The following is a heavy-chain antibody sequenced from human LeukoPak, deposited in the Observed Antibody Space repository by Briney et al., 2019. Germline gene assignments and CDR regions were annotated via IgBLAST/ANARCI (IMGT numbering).Heavy chain of an antibody. J-gene: IGHJ1*01. V-gene: IGHV4-39*01. CDR2: IYYSGST. CDR3: ASQPPRYYYDSSGFRLVPYIQH. Sequence: SETLSLTCTVSGGSISSSSYYWGWIRQPPRKGLEWIGRIYYSGSTYYNPSLKSRVTISVDTSKNQFSLKLSSVTAADTAVYYCASQPPRYYYDSSGFRLVPYIQHWGQGTLVTVSS. D-gene: IGHD3-22*01. CDR1: GGSISSSSYY.